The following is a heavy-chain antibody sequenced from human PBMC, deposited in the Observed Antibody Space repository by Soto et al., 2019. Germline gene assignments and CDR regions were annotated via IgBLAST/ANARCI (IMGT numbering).Heavy chain of an antibody. CDR3: VRGTGDWYGIDY. CDR2: INIGGSAA. V-gene: IGHV3-74*01. J-gene: IGHJ4*02. Sequence: EVQLVESGGGLVQPGGSLRLSCAASGFTFSNYWMHWVRLPPGKGLLWVSRINIGGSAANYAGSVEGRFTVSRDDAKNTLYLQMNSLRDDDTAVYYCVRGTGDWYGIDYWGQGAPVTVSS. D-gene: IGHD3-9*01. CDR1: GFTFSNYW.